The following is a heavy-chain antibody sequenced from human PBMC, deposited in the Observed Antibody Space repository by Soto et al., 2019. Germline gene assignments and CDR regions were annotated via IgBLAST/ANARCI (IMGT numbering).Heavy chain of an antibody. CDR3: ARVQDY. CDR1: GGSISSGGYS. CDR2: IYHSVST. Sequence: QLQLQESGSGLVKPSQTLSLTCAVSGGSISSGGYSWSWIRQPPGQGLEWIAYIYHSVSTYYNPSRKIRGTISVDRSKNQFSLELSSVTAEDAAVYYCARVQDYWGQGTLVTVSS. V-gene: IGHV4-30-2*01. J-gene: IGHJ4*02.